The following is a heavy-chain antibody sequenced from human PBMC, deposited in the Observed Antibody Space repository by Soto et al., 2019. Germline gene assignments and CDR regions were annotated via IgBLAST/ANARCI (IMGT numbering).Heavy chain of an antibody. CDR1: GFTFSDYY. D-gene: IGHD6-19*01. CDR3: ARRLQWQLRPLDS. CDR2: INTLSTAI. J-gene: IGHJ4*02. V-gene: IGHV3-11*01. Sequence: GRSLRLSCEGSGFTFSDYYMTWIRQAPGKGLEWVAYINTLSTAIYYADSVKGRFTISRDNAKNSLYLQMNGLRAEDTATYYCARRLQWQLRPLDSWGRGTLVTVSS.